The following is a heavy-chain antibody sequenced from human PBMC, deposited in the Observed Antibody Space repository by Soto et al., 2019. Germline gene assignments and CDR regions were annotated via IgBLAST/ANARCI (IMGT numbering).Heavy chain of an antibody. CDR2: ISGSGGST. J-gene: IGHJ4*01. V-gene: IGHV3-23*01. Sequence: EVQLLESGGGLVQPGGSLRLSCAASGFTFSSYAMSWVRQAPGKGLEWVSAISGSGGSTYYADSVKGRFTISRDNSKNTLYLQMNSLRVEDTAVYYCAFGYYDILTGGPIDYWGQGTLVTVSS. D-gene: IGHD3-9*01. CDR3: AFGYYDILTGGPIDY. CDR1: GFTFSSYA.